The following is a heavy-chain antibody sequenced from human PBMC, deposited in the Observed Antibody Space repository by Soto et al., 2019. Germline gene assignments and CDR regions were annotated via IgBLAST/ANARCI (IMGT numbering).Heavy chain of an antibody. CDR3: ARDMSVDCSGGSCYSRIGFDY. V-gene: IGHV4-34*01. D-gene: IGHD2-15*01. CDR2: INHSGST. J-gene: IGHJ4*02. CDR1: GGSFSGYY. Sequence: ETLSLTCAVYGGSFSGYYWSWIRQPPGKGLEWIGEINHSGSTNYNPSLKSRVTISVDTSKNQFSLKLSSVTAADTAVYYCARDMSVDCSGGSCYSRIGFDYWGQGTLVTVSS.